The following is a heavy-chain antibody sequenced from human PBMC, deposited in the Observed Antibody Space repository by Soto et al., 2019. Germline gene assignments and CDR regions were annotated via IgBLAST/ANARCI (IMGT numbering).Heavy chain of an antibody. CDR1: GFTFRNYW. CDR2: VNSDGDTT. V-gene: IGHV3-74*01. D-gene: IGHD6-19*01. Sequence: GGSLRLSCAASGFTFRNYWMHWVRQAPGKGLVWVSRVNSDGDTTYYADSVKGRFTISRDNAKNTLHLQMNSLGAEDTAVYYCATFSYCSGWYKVSRFEPWGQGTLVTVSX. J-gene: IGHJ5*02. CDR3: ATFSYCSGWYKVSRFEP.